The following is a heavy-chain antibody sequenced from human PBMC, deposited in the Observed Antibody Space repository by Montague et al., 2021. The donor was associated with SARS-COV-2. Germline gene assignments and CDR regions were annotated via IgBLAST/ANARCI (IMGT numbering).Heavy chain of an antibody. J-gene: IGHJ6*03. CDR2: IHHGGST. CDR3: ARLGDGVVPSPILGVGPYYSYYYMDV. CDR1: GGSFSTYS. Sequence: SETLSLTCAVHGGSFSTYSWNWIRQPPGKGLEWIGEIHHGGSTNYNPSLKSRVTISADTSKNQLSLKLISVAAADTAVYYCARLGDGVVPSPILGVGPYYSYYYMDVWGKGTTVTVSS. V-gene: IGHV4-34*01. D-gene: IGHD3-10*01.